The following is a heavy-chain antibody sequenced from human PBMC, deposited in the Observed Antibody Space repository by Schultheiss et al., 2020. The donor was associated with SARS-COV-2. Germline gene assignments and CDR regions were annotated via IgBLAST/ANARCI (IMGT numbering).Heavy chain of an antibody. D-gene: IGHD1-26*01. V-gene: IGHV3-30*03. CDR1: GITFSAHG. Sequence: GGSLRLSCAASGITFSAHGMHWVRQAPGQGLEWVAGISTDGGTYYADSVKGRFTISRDTSKNTLYLQMNRLRAEDTAVYYCATSLTAGALERPFDYWGQGALVTVSS. CDR3: ATSLTAGALERPFDY. J-gene: IGHJ4*02. CDR2: ISTDGGT.